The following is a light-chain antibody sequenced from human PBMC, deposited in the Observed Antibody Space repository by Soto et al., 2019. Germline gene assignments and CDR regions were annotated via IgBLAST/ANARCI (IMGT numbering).Light chain of an antibody. V-gene: IGKV1-5*01. CDR1: QTVGSW. CDR3: QQYDNYPLT. J-gene: IGKJ4*01. Sequence: DIQMTQSPSSLSASVVDRVIITFRASQTVGSWLAWYQQKPGTAPKFLIYDASTLESGVPSRFSGSGSGTEYTLTISSLQPDDFATYYCQQYDNYPLTFGGGTKVDIK. CDR2: DAS.